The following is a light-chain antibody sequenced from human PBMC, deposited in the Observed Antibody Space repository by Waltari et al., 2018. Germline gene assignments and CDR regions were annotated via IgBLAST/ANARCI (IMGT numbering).Light chain of an antibody. CDR2: GAS. J-gene: IGKJ2*01. CDR1: QSVRTN. CDR3: QQYNDWPYT. V-gene: IGKV3-15*01. Sequence: EIVMTQSPVTLSVSPGERAALSCRSSQSVRTNLAWYQQRPGQTPRLLIYGASTRAAEIPARFSGSGSGTEFTLTISSLQSEDFAVYYCQQYNDWPYTFGQGTKVDIK.